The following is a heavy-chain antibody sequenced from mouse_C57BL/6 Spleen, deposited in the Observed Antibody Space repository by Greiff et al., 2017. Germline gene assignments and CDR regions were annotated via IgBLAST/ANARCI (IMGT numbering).Heavy chain of an antibody. CDR2: ISSGSSTI. Sequence: EVKLMESGGGLVKPGGSLKLSCAASGFTFSDYGMHWVRQAPEKGLEWVAYISSGSSTIYYADTVKGRFTISRDNAKNTLFLQMTSLRSEDTAMYYCARTGTGDYLDYWGQGTTLTVSS. CDR3: ARTGTGDYLDY. D-gene: IGHD4-1*01. CDR1: GFTFSDYG. J-gene: IGHJ2*01. V-gene: IGHV5-17*01.